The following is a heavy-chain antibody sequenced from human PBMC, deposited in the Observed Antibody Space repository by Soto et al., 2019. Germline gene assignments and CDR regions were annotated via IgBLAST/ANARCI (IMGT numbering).Heavy chain of an antibody. CDR3: ARRYGGNLDY. CDR1: GGSISNFY. D-gene: IGHD1-26*01. J-gene: IGHJ4*02. CDR2: IYYSGST. Sequence: SETLSLTCTVSGGSISNFYWSLIRQPPGKGLEWIGYIYYSGSTNYNPSLKSRVTISVDTSKNQFSLKLSSVTAADTAVYFCARRYGGNLDYRGQAPLVTVSS. V-gene: IGHV4-59*08.